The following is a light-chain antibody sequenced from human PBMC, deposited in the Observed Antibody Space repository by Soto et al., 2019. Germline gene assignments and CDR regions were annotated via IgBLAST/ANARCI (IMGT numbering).Light chain of an antibody. J-gene: IGKJ1*01. CDR3: QQYDHLPRT. V-gene: IGKV1-33*01. CDR2: DAS. Sequence: DIQMIQSPSSLSASVGDRVTITCQESQEISNYLNWYQQKPGKTPKLLIYDASNLERGGASRFSGRGSGTDFTFTISSLQHEDFATYYCQQYDHLPRTFGRGTKVEIK. CDR1: QEISNY.